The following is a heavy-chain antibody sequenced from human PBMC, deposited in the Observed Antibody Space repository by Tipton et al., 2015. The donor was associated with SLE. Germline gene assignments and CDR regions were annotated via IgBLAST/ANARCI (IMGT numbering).Heavy chain of an antibody. CDR2: IYYSGST. J-gene: IGHJ5*02. CDR1: GGYISSSSYY. CDR3: ARDRAICTRTTCYGDNWFDP. V-gene: IGHV4-39*07. Sequence: LRLSCTVSGGYISSSSYYWGWIRQPPGKGLEWIGSIYYSGSTYYNPSLKSRVTISVDTSKNQFSLKVSSVTAADTAVYYCARDRAICTRTTCYGDNWFDPWGQGTLVTVSS. D-gene: IGHD2-2*01.